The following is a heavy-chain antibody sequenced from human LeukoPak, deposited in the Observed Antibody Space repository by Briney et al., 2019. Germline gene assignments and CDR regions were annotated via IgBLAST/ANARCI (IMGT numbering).Heavy chain of an antibody. D-gene: IGHD3-22*01. CDR1: GGSISSYY. V-gene: IGHV4-59*01. CDR3: ARGRYYDSSGYPHFDC. Sequence: SETLSLTCTVSGGSISSYYWSWIRQPPGKGLEYIGYVFYSGSTNYNPSLKSRVTISVDTSKNQFSLKLSSVTAADTAVYYCARGRYYDSSGYPHFDCWGQGTLVTVSS. CDR2: VFYSGST. J-gene: IGHJ4*02.